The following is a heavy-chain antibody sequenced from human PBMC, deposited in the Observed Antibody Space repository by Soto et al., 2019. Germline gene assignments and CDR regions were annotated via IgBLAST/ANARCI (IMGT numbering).Heavy chain of an antibody. Sequence: HTGGSLRLSCAASGFTFSSYEMNWVRQAPGKGLEWVSYISSSGSTIYYADSVKGRFTISRDNAKNSLYLQMNSLRAEDTAVYYCARQVGVATLLINYGMDVWGQGTTVTVSS. CDR3: ARQVGVATLLINYGMDV. CDR1: GFTFSSYE. CDR2: ISSSGSTI. J-gene: IGHJ6*02. D-gene: IGHD3-3*01. V-gene: IGHV3-48*03.